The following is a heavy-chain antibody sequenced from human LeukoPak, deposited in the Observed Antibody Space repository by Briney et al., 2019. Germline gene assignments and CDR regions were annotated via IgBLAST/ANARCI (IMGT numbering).Heavy chain of an antibody. V-gene: IGHV3-23*01. D-gene: IGHD2-2*01. Sequence: GGSLRLSCAASGFTFSNYAMSWVRQAPGKGLEWVSAISGSGGNTYYADSVEGRFTISRDNSKKTLFLQMNSLRAEDTAVYYCAKEAQGCSITSCYFDSWGQGTLVTVSS. CDR1: GFTFSNYA. J-gene: IGHJ4*02. CDR3: AKEAQGCSITSCYFDS. CDR2: ISGSGGNT.